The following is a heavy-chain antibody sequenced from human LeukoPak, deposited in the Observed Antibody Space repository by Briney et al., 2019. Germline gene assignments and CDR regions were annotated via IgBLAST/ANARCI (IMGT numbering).Heavy chain of an antibody. CDR2: ISSVSSFI. CDR3: ARDQGDFTLTAVQ. J-gene: IGHJ1*01. CDR1: GFTGGLSLSSSS. Sequence: GGSLRLSCTASGFTGGLSLSSSSMSWVRLAPGKGLEWVPSISSVSSFIFYADSVKGRFTISRDNAKNSVFLHMNSLRAEDTALYYCARDQGDFTLTAVQWGQGTLVTVSS. D-gene: IGHD2-21*02. V-gene: IGHV3-21*06.